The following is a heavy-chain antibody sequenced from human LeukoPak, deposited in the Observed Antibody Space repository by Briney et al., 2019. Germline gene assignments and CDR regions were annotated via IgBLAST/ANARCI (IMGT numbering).Heavy chain of an antibody. J-gene: IGHJ4*02. Sequence: SETLSLTCAVYGGSFSGYYWSWIRQPPGRGLEWIGEINHSGSTNYNPSLKSRVTISVDTSKNQFSLKLSSVTAADTAVYYCARGMITTSDYFDYWGQGTLVTVSS. CDR3: ARGMITTSDYFDY. CDR2: INHSGST. D-gene: IGHD3-16*01. CDR1: GGSFSGYY. V-gene: IGHV4-34*01.